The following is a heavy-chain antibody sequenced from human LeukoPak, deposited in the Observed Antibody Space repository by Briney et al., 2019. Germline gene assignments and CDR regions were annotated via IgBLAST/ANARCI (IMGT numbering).Heavy chain of an antibody. CDR2: IFHSGTS. D-gene: IGHD1-14*01. J-gene: IGHJ6*03. Sequence: SQTLSLTCTVSGGSITSGGSYWSWIRQPPGKGLEWIGYIFHSGTSYSNPSLKSRITISVDTSKNQFSLKLSSVTAADTAVYYCARDGEGGMARNHITYYYYYMDVWGKGTTVTVSS. CDR3: ARDGEGGMARNHITYYYYYMDV. CDR1: GGSITSGGSY. V-gene: IGHV4-30-4*01.